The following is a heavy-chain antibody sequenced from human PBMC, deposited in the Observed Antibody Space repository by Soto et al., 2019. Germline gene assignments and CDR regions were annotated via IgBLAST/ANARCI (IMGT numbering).Heavy chain of an antibody. D-gene: IGHD6-13*01. V-gene: IGHV1-18*04. Sequence: ASVKVSCKASGYTSTSYGISWVRQAPGQGLEWMGWISAYNGNTNYAQKLQGRVTMTTDTSTSTAYMELRSLRSDDTAVYYCARARQQLVRRYNWFDPWGQGTLVTVSS. CDR2: ISAYNGNT. J-gene: IGHJ5*02. CDR3: ARARQQLVRRYNWFDP. CDR1: GYTSTSYG.